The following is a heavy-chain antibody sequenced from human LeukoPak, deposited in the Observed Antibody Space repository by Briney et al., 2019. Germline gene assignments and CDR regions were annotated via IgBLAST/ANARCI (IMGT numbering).Heavy chain of an antibody. V-gene: IGHV3-11*01. J-gene: IGHJ5*02. CDR1: GFTFSDYY. CDR3: AADFRYSHDRRRYYYGPQVGFDP. D-gene: IGHD3-22*01. CDR2: ISSSGSTI. Sequence: GGSLRLSCAASGFTFSDYYMSWIRQAPGKGLEWVSYISSSGSTIYYADSVKGRFTISRDNAKNSLYLQMNSLRSEDTAVYYCAADFRYSHDRRRYYYGPQVGFDPWGQGTLVTVSS.